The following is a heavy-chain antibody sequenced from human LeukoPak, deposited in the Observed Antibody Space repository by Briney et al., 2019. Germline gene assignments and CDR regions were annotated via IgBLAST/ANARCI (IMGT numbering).Heavy chain of an antibody. CDR1: GFTFSSYE. V-gene: IGHV3-48*03. J-gene: IGHJ4*02. CDR2: ISSSGSTI. D-gene: IGHD6-19*01. CDR3: ARAKGVSGWYF. Sequence: GGSLRLSCAASGFTFSSYEMNWVRQAPGKGLEWVSYISSSGSTIYYADSVKGRYTISRDNAKNSLYLQMNSLRAEDTAVCYCARAKGVSGWYFGGQGTLVTVSS.